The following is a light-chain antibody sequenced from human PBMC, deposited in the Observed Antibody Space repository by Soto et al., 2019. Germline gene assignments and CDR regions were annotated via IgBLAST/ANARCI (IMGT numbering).Light chain of an antibody. CDR2: EAS. J-gene: IGKJ5*01. CDR3: QQLNSYPQT. V-gene: IGKV1-5*03. CDR1: QSIISR. Sequence: DIQMTQSPYTLSASVGDRVTITCRASQSIISRLAWYQEKPGKAPRLLIYEASSLESGVPSRFSGSGSGPDFTLTISSLQPEDSATYFCQQLNSYPQTFGQGTRLEIK.